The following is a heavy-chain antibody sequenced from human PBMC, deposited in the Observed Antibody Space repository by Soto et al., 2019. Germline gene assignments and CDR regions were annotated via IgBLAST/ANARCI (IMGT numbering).Heavy chain of an antibody. V-gene: IGHV3-30-3*01. CDR1: GFTFSSYP. CDR2: ISFDGSKK. CDR3: ARRPGNLVAGLYLHPVDGREPVSDADV. J-gene: IGHJ6*02. D-gene: IGHD6-19*01. Sequence: QMQLVESGGGLVQPGRSLRLSCAASGFTFSSYPMHWVRQAPGKGLEWVAVISFDGSKKYYADSVKGRFFISKDNSKKMLSLQMNRLRGEDSAVYYCARRPGNLVAGLYLHPVDGREPVSDADVGGQGTAVTVPS.